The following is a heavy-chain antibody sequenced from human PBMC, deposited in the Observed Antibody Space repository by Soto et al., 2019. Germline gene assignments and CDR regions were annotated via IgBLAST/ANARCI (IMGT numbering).Heavy chain of an antibody. Sequence: SETLSLTCTVSGGSISSGGYYWSWIRQHPGKGLEWIGYIYYSGSTYYNPSLKSRVTISVDTSKNQFSLKLSSVTAADTAVYYCASSSITIFGVVSRKNGYYYMDVWGKETTVTVSS. J-gene: IGHJ6*03. CDR3: ASSSITIFGVVSRKNGYYYMDV. CDR2: IYYSGST. CDR1: GGSISSGGYY. D-gene: IGHD3-3*01. V-gene: IGHV4-31*03.